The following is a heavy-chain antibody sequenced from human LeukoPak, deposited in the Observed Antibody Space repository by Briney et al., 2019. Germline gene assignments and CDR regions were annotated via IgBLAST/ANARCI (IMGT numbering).Heavy chain of an antibody. CDR3: ARQFGLGLDY. CDR2: IYHSGST. V-gene: IGHV4-38-2*02. D-gene: IGHD3-10*01. CDR1: GYSISSGYY. J-gene: IGHJ4*02. Sequence: SETLSLTCTVSGYSISSGYYWGWIRQPPGKGLEWIGSIYHSGSTYYSPSLKSRVTISVDTSKNQFSLKLSSVTAADTAVYYCARQFGLGLDYWGQGTLVTVSS.